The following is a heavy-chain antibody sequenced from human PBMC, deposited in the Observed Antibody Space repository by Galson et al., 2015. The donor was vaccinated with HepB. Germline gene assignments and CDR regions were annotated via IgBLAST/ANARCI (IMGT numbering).Heavy chain of an antibody. V-gene: IGHV5-10-1*01. D-gene: IGHD3-22*01. CDR2: IDPSDSYT. Sequence: QSGAEVKKPGESLRISCKGSGYSFTSYWISWVRQMPGKGLEWMGRIDPSDSYTNYSPSFQGHVTISADKSISTAYLQWSSLKASDTAMYYCGILLDSSGYYYGLRYWGQGTLVTVSS. CDR1: GYSFTSYW. J-gene: IGHJ4*02. CDR3: GILLDSSGYYYGLRY.